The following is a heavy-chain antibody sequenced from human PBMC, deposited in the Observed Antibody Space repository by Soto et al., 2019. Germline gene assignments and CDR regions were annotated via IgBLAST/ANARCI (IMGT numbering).Heavy chain of an antibody. CDR2: ISAYNGNT. Sequence: QGQLVQSEAEVKKPGASVKVSCKASGYTFTTYGITGVRQAPGQGLEWMGWISAYNGNTKYAQKLQGRVTMTTDTSTSTAYLDLRSLRSDDTAVYDCARRTWENSDAFDIWGQGTMVTVSS. J-gene: IGHJ3*02. D-gene: IGHD1-26*01. V-gene: IGHV1-18*04. CDR3: ARRTWENSDAFDI. CDR1: GYTFTTYG.